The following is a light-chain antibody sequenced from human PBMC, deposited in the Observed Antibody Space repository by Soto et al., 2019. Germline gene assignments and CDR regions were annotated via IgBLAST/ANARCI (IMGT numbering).Light chain of an antibody. CDR1: SSDVGGYNY. CDR2: EVS. CDR3: ISYTRSSTHVV. V-gene: IGLV2-14*01. Sequence: QSALTQPASVSGSPGQSITISCTGTSSDVGGYNYVSWYQQHPGKAPKLMIYEVSNRPSGVSNRFSGSKSGNTASLTISGLQAEDEADYYCISYTRSSTHVVFGGGTKLTVL. J-gene: IGLJ2*01.